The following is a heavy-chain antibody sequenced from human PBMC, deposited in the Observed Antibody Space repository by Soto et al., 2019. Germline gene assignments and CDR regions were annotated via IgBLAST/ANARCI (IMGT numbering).Heavy chain of an antibody. CDR2: VYYTGRT. V-gene: IGHV4-39*01. CDR3: ARHGSY. Sequence: QLHLQESGPGLVKPSETLSLTCNVSGVSIRTTSYNWGWIRQPPGKGLQWIGTVYYTGRTYYNPSLKCRGTISVDTSSNQFSLNLTSVTAADTAVYYCARHGSYWGQGTLVIVSS. J-gene: IGHJ4*02. CDR1: GVSIRTTSYN.